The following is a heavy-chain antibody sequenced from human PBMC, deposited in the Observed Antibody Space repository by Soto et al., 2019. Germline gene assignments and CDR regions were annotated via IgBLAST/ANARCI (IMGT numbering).Heavy chain of an antibody. CDR1: GGTFSSYT. CDR2: IIPILGIA. V-gene: IGHV1-69*02. D-gene: IGHD5-12*01. CDR3: ARGSGYGGNWFDP. J-gene: IGHJ5*02. Sequence: QVQLVQSGAEVKKPGSSVKVSCKASGGTFSSYTISWVRQAPGQGLEWMGRIIPILGIANYAQKFQGRVTITADKATSTAYMELISVRSEDTAVYYCARGSGYGGNWFDPWGQGTLVTVSS.